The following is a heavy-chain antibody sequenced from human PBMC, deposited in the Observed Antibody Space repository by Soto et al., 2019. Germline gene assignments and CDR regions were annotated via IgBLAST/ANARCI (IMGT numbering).Heavy chain of an antibody. J-gene: IGHJ4*02. Sequence: QVQLVQSGAEVKKPGASVKVSCRAYGYTFTIYSFSWVRQAPGQGLEWMGWISGYNGNTNYAQRFQDRVTMTTDTXXSKAYLELRSLRSDDTAVYYCARDQSLARPVAPDSWGQGTLVTVSS. CDR2: ISGYNGNT. V-gene: IGHV1-18*01. CDR1: GYTFTIYS. CDR3: ARDQSLARPVAPDS. D-gene: IGHD2-21*01.